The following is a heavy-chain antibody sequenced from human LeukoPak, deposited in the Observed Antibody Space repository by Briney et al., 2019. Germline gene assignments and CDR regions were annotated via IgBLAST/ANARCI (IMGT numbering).Heavy chain of an antibody. V-gene: IGHV3-53*01. CDR2: IYSGGTT. Sequence: GGSLRLSCAASGFTFSSYWMSWVRQAPGKGLEWVSVIYSGGTTYYADSVKGRFTISRDNSKNTLYLQMNSLRAEDTAVYYCARERGTAGYSRYFDYWGQGTLVTVSS. D-gene: IGHD5-12*01. CDR3: ARERGTAGYSRYFDY. CDR1: GFTFSSYW. J-gene: IGHJ4*02.